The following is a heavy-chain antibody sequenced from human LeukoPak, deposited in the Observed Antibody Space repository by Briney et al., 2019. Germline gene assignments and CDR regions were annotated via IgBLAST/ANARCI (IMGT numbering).Heavy chain of an antibody. J-gene: IGHJ4*02. CDR2: ISYDGSNK. CDR3: ARNVLLWFGELNGLDY. D-gene: IGHD3-10*01. V-gene: IGHV3-30*03. Sequence: QTGGSLRLSCAASGFTFSSYGMHWVRQAPGKGLEWVAVISYDGSNKYYADSVRGRFTISRDNSKNTLYLQMNSLRAEDTAAYYCARNVLLWFGELNGLDYWGQGTLVTVSS. CDR1: GFTFSSYG.